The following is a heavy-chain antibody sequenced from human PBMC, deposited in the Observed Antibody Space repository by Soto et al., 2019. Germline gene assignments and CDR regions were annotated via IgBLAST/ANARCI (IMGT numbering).Heavy chain of an antibody. D-gene: IGHD6-13*01. Sequence: PSETLSLPCAVYGGSFSGYYWSWIRQPPGKGLEGIGEINHSGSTNYNPSLKSRVTISVDTSKNQFSLKLSSVTAADTAVYYCARGSAEIAAAGMTTKSRKYYYSYYMDVWGKGTTVTVSS. J-gene: IGHJ6*03. CDR3: ARGSAEIAAAGMTTKSRKYYYSYYMDV. V-gene: IGHV4-34*01. CDR2: INHSGST. CDR1: GGSFSGYY.